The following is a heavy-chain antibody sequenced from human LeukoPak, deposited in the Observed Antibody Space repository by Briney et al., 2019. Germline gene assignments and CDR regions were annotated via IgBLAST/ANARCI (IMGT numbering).Heavy chain of an antibody. Sequence: GGSLRLSCAASGFTFSDYYMSWIRQAPGKGLEWVSYISSSGSTIYYADSVKGRFTISRDNAKNSLYLQMNSLRAEDTAVYYCAGSRYCSSTSCQIGGDAFDIWGQGTMVTVSS. CDR1: GFTFSDYY. V-gene: IGHV3-11*04. J-gene: IGHJ3*02. D-gene: IGHD2-2*01. CDR3: AGSRYCSSTSCQIGGDAFDI. CDR2: ISSSGSTI.